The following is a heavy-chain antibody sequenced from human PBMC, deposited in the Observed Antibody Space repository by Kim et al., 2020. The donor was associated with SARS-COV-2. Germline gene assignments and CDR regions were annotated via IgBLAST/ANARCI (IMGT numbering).Heavy chain of an antibody. CDR3: ARDRDSSSWLGGMDV. V-gene: IGHV3-30*04. J-gene: IGHJ6*02. Sequence: GGSLRLSCAASGFTFSSYAMHWVRQAPGKGLEWVAVISYDGSNKYYADSVKGRFTISRDNSKNTLYLQMNSLRAEDTAVYHCARDRDSSSWLGGMDVWGQGTTVTVSS. CDR1: GFTFSSYA. D-gene: IGHD6-13*01. CDR2: ISYDGSNK.